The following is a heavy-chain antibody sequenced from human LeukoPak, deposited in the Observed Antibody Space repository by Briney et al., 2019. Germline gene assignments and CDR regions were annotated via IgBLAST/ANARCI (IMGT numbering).Heavy chain of an antibody. V-gene: IGHV3-66*01. CDR2: IYSGGST. J-gene: IGHJ4*02. CDR1: GFTVSSNY. D-gene: IGHD1-26*01. CDR3: ARTVGASRFDY. Sequence: GGSVRLSCAASGFTVSSNYMSWVRQAPGEGLEWVSVIYSGGSTYYADSVKGRFTISRDNSKNTLYLQMNSLRAEDTAVYYCARTVGASRFDYWGQGTLVTASS.